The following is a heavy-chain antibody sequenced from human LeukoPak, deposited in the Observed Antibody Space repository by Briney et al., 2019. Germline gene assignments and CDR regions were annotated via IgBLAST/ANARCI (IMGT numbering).Heavy chain of an antibody. D-gene: IGHD1-26*01. J-gene: IGHJ4*02. CDR1: GFTFSSYA. Sequence: PGGSLRLSCAASGFTFSSYAMSWVRQAPGKGLEWVAVISYDGSNKYYADSVKGRFTISRDNSKNTLYLQMNSLRAEDTAVYYCARAWDSQEPPQFDYWGQGTLVTVSS. CDR2: ISYDGSNK. CDR3: ARAWDSQEPPQFDY. V-gene: IGHV3-30-3*01.